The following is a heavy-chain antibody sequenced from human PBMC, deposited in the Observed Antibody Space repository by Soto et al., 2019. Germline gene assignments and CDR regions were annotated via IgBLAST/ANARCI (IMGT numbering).Heavy chain of an antibody. J-gene: IGHJ4*02. Sequence: QVQLVQSGAEVKKPGSSVKVSCKASGGTFSSYTISWVRQAPGQGLEWMGRIIPILGIANYAQKFQGRVTITADKSTSTAYMELSSLRSEDTAVYYCGVKWAGGLWDYWGQGTLVTVSS. CDR1: GGTFSSYT. CDR2: IIPILGIA. CDR3: GVKWAGGLWDY. D-gene: IGHD2-8*02. V-gene: IGHV1-69*02.